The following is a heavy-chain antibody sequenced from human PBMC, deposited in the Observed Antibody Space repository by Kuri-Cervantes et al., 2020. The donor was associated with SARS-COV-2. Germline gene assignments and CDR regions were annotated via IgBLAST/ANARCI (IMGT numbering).Heavy chain of an antibody. CDR2: IYYSGST. Sequence: GSLRLSCTVSNYSISSSSYYWGWIRQPPGKGLEWIGSIYYSGSTYYNPSLKSRVTISVDTSKNQFSLKLSSVTAADTAVYYCASDHIAVAGTGDYWGQGTLVTVSS. D-gene: IGHD6-19*01. V-gene: IGHV4-39*01. J-gene: IGHJ4*02. CDR1: NYSISSSSYY. CDR3: ASDHIAVAGTGDY.